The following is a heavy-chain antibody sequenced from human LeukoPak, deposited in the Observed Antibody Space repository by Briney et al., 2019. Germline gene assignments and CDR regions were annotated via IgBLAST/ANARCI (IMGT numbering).Heavy chain of an antibody. V-gene: IGHV3-23*01. D-gene: IGHD5-12*01. J-gene: IGHJ4*02. CDR1: GFTFSSYA. Sequence: GGSLRLSCVASGFTFSSYAMTWFRQAPGKGLEWVSSFSGGDGSPYHADSVKGRFTISRDNSKSTLYLQMNSLRAEDTAIYYCAKNGWLRSSGLWGDYWGQGTLVTVSS. CDR3: AKNGWLRSSGLWGDY. CDR2: FSGGDGSP.